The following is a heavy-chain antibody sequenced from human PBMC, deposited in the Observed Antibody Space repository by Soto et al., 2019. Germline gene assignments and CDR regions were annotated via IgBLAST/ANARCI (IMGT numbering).Heavy chain of an antibody. CDR3: ATDVNDAYGDYVGNWFDP. V-gene: IGHV3-23*01. D-gene: IGHD4-17*01. CDR2: ISGSCGST. Sequence: GGSLRLSCSASGFTFSSYAMSWVRQAPGKGLEWVSAISGSCGSTNYADSVKGRFTISRDNSKNTLYLQMNSLRAEDTAVYYCATDVNDAYGDYVGNWFDPWGQGTLVTVSS. CDR1: GFTFSSYA. J-gene: IGHJ5*02.